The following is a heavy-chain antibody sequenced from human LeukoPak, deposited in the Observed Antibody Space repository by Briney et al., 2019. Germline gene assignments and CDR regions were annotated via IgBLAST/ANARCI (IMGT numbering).Heavy chain of an antibody. CDR3: ARDNYSSGWD. Sequence: GGSLRLSCAASGFTFSSYSMNWVRQAPGKGLEWVSGISGSGEGTYYADSVKGRFTISRDNAKNSLYLQMNSLRAEDTAVYYCARDNYSSGWDWGQGTLVTVSS. J-gene: IGHJ4*02. CDR1: GFTFSSYS. D-gene: IGHD6-19*01. CDR2: ISGSGEGT. V-gene: IGHV3-21*01.